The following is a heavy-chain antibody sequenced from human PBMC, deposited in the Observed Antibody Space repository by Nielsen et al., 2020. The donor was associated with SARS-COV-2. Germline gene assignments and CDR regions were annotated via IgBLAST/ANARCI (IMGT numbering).Heavy chain of an antibody. V-gene: IGHV3-73*01. D-gene: IGHD2-21*01. J-gene: IGHJ6*02. CDR1: GFTFGDAI. CDR3: KHYYDMDV. CDR2: TRSKTNNYET. Sequence: GESLKISCAASGFTFGDAIIHWVRQASGKGLEWVGRTRSKTNNYETSYAASVKGRFTISRDESKNMAYLQMSRLKTDDTAVYYCKHYYDMDVWGQGTTVTVSS.